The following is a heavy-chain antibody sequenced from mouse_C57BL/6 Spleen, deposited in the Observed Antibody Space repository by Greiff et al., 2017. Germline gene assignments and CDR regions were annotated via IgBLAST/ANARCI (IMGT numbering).Heavy chain of an antibody. V-gene: IGHV3-1*01. Sequence: EVKLQESGPGMVKPSQSLSLTCTVTGYSITSGYDWHWIRHFPGNKLEWMGYISYSGSTNYNPSLKSRNTITHDTSKNHFFLKLNSVTTEYTATFYCAREGLYAMDYWGQGTSVTVSS. CDR2: ISYSGST. J-gene: IGHJ4*01. CDR3: AREGLYAMDY. CDR1: GYSITSGYD.